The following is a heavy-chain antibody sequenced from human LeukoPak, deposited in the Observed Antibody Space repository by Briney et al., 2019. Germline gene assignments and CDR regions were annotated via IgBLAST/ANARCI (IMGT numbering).Heavy chain of an antibody. CDR2: ISGSGGST. J-gene: IGHJ4*02. D-gene: IGHD4-23*01. CDR1: GFTFSSYT. V-gene: IGHV3-23*01. CDR3: AKTFRWFQSLYY. Sequence: GGSLRLSCAASGFTFSSYTVSWVRQAPGKGLEWVSAISGSGGSTYYADSVKGRFTISRDNSKNTLYLQMNSLRAEDTAVYYCAKTFRWFQSLYYWGQGTLVTVSS.